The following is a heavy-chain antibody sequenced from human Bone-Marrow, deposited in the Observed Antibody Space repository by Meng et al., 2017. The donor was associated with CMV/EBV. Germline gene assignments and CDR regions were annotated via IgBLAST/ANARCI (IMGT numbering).Heavy chain of an antibody. D-gene: IGHD5-18*01. V-gene: IGHV3-7*01. CDR1: GFTFSSYW. Sequence: GGSLRLSCAASGFTFSSYWMSWVRQAPGKGLEWVANIRQDGGETYYVDSVKGRFTISRDSARDSLFLQMNSLRAEDTAVYYCARVLGYKYPFDYWGQGTRVTVYS. CDR2: IRQDGGET. CDR3: ARVLGYKYPFDY. J-gene: IGHJ4*02.